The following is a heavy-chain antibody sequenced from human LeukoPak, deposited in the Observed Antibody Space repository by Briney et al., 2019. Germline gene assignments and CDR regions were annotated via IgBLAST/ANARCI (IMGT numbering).Heavy chain of an antibody. V-gene: IGHV1-3*02. J-gene: IGHJ3*02. CDR3: ARSSYTSLGALDI. Sequence: ASVKVSCKTSGYRFTDYAIHWVRQAPRQRIEWMGWSTAANGITKYSQAFQDRVTITRDTSASIVYMELSSLRSEDMAVYYCARSSYTSLGALDIWGQGTMVTVSS. D-gene: IGHD1-1*01. CDR2: STAANGIT. CDR1: GYRFTDYA.